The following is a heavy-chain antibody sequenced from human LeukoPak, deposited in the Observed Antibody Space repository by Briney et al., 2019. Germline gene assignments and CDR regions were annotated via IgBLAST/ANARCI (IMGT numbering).Heavy chain of an antibody. J-gene: IGHJ4*02. D-gene: IGHD3-10*01. CDR2: IYYSGST. CDR1: GGSISSGGYY. CDR3: ATNDPLCYYASGSYYDFDY. V-gene: IGHV4-31*02. Sequence: SETLSLTCTVSGGSISSGGYYWSWIRQHPGKGLEWIGYIYYSGSTYYNPSLKSRVTISVDTSKNQFSLKLSSVTAADTAVYYCATNDPLCYYASGSYYDFDYWGQGTLVTVSS.